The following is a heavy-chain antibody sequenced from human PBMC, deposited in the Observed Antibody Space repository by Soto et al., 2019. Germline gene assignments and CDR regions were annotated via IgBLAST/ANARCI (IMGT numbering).Heavy chain of an antibody. Sequence: EMQLVESGGGLVKPGGSLRLSCAASGFTFSPYSMNWVRQAPGKGLEWVSSISSSGSYIYYADSVKGRFTISRDNAKNSLYLQMNSLRAEDTAVYHCARDPRENNWNPPYYLGMDVWGQGTTVTVSS. J-gene: IGHJ6*02. CDR3: ARDPRENNWNPPYYLGMDV. CDR1: GFTFSPYS. V-gene: IGHV3-21*01. D-gene: IGHD1-20*01. CDR2: ISSSGSYI.